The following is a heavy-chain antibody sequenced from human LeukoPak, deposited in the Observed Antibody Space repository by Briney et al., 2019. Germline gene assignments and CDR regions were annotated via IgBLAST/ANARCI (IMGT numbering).Heavy chain of an antibody. CDR1: GFTFSSYA. CDR2: IYSGGST. J-gene: IGHJ4*02. D-gene: IGHD5-18*01. V-gene: IGHV3-66*01. CDR3: ARGTGGYSYGW. Sequence: PGGSLRLSCAASGFTFSSYAMSWVRQAPGKGLEWVSVIYSGGSTYYADSVKGRFTISRDNSKNTLYLQMNSLRAEDTAVYYCARGTGGYSYGWWGQGTLVTVSS.